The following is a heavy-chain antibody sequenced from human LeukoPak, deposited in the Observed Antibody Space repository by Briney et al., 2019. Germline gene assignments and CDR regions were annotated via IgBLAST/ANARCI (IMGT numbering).Heavy chain of an antibody. CDR1: GFTFSSYV. D-gene: IGHD2-2*01. CDR2: INHNAETI. J-gene: IGHJ4*02. V-gene: IGHV3-48*02. Sequence: GGSLRLSCAASGFTFSSYVMSWVRQAPGKGLEWVSYINHNAETIYYADSVKGRFTISRDNAKNVLYLQMNRLRDGDTAVYFCARLKIVVVPAAIPSGYDFFDYWGQGTLVTVSS. CDR3: ARLKIVVVPAAIPSGYDFFDY.